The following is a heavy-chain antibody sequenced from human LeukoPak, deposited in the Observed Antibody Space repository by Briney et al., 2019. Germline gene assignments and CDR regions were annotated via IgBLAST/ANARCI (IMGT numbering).Heavy chain of an antibody. CDR3: ARPTDINWFDP. Sequence: SETLSLTCTVSGGSISSSSYYWGWIRQPPGKGREWIGSIYYSGSTYYNPSLKSRVTISVDTTKNQFSPKLSSVTAADTAVYYCARPTDINWFDPWGQGTLVTVSS. J-gene: IGHJ5*02. V-gene: IGHV4-39*01. CDR2: IYYSGST. CDR1: GGSISSSSYY.